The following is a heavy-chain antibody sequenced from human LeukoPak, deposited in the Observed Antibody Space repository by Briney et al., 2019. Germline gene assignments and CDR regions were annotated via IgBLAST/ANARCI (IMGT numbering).Heavy chain of an antibody. Sequence: ASVKVSCKASGYTFPSYYMHWVRPAPGQGLEWMGIINPSGGSTSYAQNFQGRVTMTRDMSTSTVYMELSSLRSEDTAVYYCARDIGDDYGDYNPDYWGQGTLVTVSS. V-gene: IGHV1-46*01. CDR1: GYTFPSYY. D-gene: IGHD4-17*01. CDR3: ARDIGDDYGDYNPDY. CDR2: INPSGGST. J-gene: IGHJ4*02.